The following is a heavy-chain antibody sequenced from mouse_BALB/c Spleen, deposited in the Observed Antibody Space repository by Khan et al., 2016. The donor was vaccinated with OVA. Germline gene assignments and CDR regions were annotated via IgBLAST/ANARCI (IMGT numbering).Heavy chain of an antibody. CDR1: GYSITSGYA. J-gene: IGHJ4*01. V-gene: IGHV3-2*02. CDR3: ARKKYYGYAMDY. D-gene: IGHD1-1*01. Sequence: EVQLQESGPGLVKPSQSLSLTCTVTGYSITSGYAWNWIRQFPENKLEWMGYISYSGSTSYNPSLRSRISITRDTSKNQFFLQLNSVTTEDTATYYCARKKYYGYAMDYWGQGTSVTVSS. CDR2: ISYSGST.